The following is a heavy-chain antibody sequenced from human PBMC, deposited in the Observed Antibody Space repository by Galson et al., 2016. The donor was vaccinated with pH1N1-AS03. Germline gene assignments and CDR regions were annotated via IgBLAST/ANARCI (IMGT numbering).Heavy chain of an antibody. CDR1: GFTFDDYDDYA. CDR2: ISWNGGSR. J-gene: IGHJ4*02. CDR3: AAAQGAWLVGRMLY. D-gene: IGHD6-19*01. V-gene: IGHV3-9*01. Sequence: SLRLSCAASGFTFDDYDDYAMHWVRQVPEKGLEWVSGISWNGGSRGYADSVRGRFTISRDNARNTLDLQMNSLKTEDTAFYYCAAAQGAWLVGRMLYWGQATLVTVSS.